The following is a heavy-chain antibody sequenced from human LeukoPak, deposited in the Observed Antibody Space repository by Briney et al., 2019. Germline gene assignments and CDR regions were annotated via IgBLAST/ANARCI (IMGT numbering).Heavy chain of an antibody. J-gene: IGHJ6*03. D-gene: IGHD6-19*01. Sequence: SETLSLTCTVSGYSISSGHYWGWIRQPPGKGLEWIGSMYHSGSTYYNPPLKSRVTISEDTSKNQFSLKLSSVTAADTAVYYCARGSNEGSGWYFSPVYYYYYMDVWGKGTTVTVSS. CDR1: GYSISSGHY. V-gene: IGHV4-38-2*02. CDR2: MYHSGST. CDR3: ARGSNEGSGWYFSPVYYYYYMDV.